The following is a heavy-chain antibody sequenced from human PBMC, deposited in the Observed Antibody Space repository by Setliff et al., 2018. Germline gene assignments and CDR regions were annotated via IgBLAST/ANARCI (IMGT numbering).Heavy chain of an antibody. J-gene: IGHJ4*02. CDR1: GFNFNNYG. D-gene: IGHD3-10*01. CDR3: ARVPQLLWFGEGRGPFEH. Sequence: SLRLSCTVSGFNFNNYGMHWVRQAPGKGLEWLAVISYEGSKRYYADSLKGRFTISRDNSKNTLYLQMNSLRDDDTAVYYCARVPQLLWFGEGRGPFEHWGQGTQVTVSS. V-gene: IGHV3-30*03. CDR2: ISYEGSKR.